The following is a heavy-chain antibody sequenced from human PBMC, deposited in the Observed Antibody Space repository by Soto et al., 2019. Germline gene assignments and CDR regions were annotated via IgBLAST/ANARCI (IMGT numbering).Heavy chain of an antibody. J-gene: IGHJ4*02. CDR3: AAYGDYVSEFSLDY. V-gene: IGHV1-58*01. CDR1: GFTFTSSA. Sequence: SVKVSCKASGFTFTSSAVQWVRQARGQRLEWIGWIVVGSGNTNYAQKFQERVTITRDMSTSTAYMELSSLRSEDTAVYYCAAYGDYVSEFSLDYWGQGTPVTVSS. CDR2: IVVGSGNT. D-gene: IGHD4-17*01.